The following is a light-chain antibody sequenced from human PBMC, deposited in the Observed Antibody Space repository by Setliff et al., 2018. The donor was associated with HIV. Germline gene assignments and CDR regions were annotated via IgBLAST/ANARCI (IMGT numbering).Light chain of an antibody. J-gene: IGLJ1*01. CDR2: RSN. CDR3: AAWDDMAAYV. V-gene: IGLV1-47*01. CDR1: SSNIGSNY. Sequence: QSALAQPPSASGTPGQRVTISCSGSSSNIGSNYVYWYQQLPGTAPKPLIYRSNQRPSGVPDRFSASKSGTSASLAISGLRSEDEADYYCAAWDDMAAYVFGTGTKVTVL.